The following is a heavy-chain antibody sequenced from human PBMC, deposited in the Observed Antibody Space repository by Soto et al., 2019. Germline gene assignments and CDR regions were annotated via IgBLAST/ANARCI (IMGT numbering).Heavy chain of an antibody. CDR3: ARESGGSSGYYYWHY. D-gene: IGHD3-22*01. V-gene: IGHV1-18*01. Sequence: ASVKVSCKVYGYIFTSYGITWVRQAPGQGLEWLGWISAYSGNAYSAQKFQGRVTMTTDTSTSTAYMELTSLRSEDTAVYYCARESGGSSGYYYWHYWGQGTLVTVSS. CDR1: GYIFTSYG. CDR2: ISAYSGNA. J-gene: IGHJ4*02.